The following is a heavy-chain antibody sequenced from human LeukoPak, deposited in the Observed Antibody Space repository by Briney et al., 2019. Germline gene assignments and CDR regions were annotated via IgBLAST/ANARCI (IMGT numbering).Heavy chain of an antibody. CDR3: AGDSSGYYYKIDY. CDR1: GGSISSGGYY. CDR2: IYYSGST. J-gene: IGHJ4*02. Sequence: SETLSLTCTVSGGSISSGGYYWSWIRQHPGKGLEWIGYIYYSGSTYYNPSLKSRVTISVDTSKNQFSLKLSSVTAADTAVHYCAGDSSGYYYKIDYWGQGTLVTVSS. D-gene: IGHD3-22*01. V-gene: IGHV4-31*03.